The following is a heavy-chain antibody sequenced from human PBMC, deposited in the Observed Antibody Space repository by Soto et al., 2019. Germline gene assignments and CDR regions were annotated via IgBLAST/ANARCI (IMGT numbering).Heavy chain of an antibody. CDR1: GFSLSNARMG. J-gene: IGHJ5*02. CDR3: ARIPRSPAPRWFDP. Sequence: LTCTVSGFSLSNARMGVSWIRQPPGKALEWLAHIFSNDEKSYSTSLKSRLTISKDTSKSQVVLTMTNMDPVDTATYYCARIPRSPAPRWFDPWGQGTLVTVSS. D-gene: IGHD6-13*01. V-gene: IGHV2-26*01. CDR2: IFSNDEK.